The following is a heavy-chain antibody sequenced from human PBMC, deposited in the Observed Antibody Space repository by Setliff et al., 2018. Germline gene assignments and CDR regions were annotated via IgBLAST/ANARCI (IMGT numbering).Heavy chain of an antibody. V-gene: IGHV1-2*04. J-gene: IGHJ4*02. CDR3: ARESTAKNFWGEYSDY. CDR1: GYTFTGYY. CDR2: INPNSGGT. Sequence: GASVKVSCKASGYTFTGYYMHWVRQAPGQGLEWMGWINPNSGGTNYAQKFQGWVTMTRDTSISTAYMELSRLRSDDTAVYYCARESTAKNFWGEYSDYWGQGTLVTVSS. D-gene: IGHD3-3*01.